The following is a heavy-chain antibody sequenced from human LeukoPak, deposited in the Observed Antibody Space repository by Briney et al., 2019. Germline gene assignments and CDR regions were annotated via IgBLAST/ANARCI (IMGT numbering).Heavy chain of an antibody. CDR1: GFTFSSYG. CDR3: AKNLCSSTSCYADY. D-gene: IGHD2-2*01. V-gene: IGHV3-30*18. CDR2: ISYDGSSK. Sequence: GGSLRLSCAASGFTFSSYGMHWVRQAPGKGLEWVAVISYDGSSKYYADSVKGRFTISRDNSKNTLYLQMNSLRAEDTAVYYCAKNLCSSTSCYADYWGQGTLVTVSS. J-gene: IGHJ4*02.